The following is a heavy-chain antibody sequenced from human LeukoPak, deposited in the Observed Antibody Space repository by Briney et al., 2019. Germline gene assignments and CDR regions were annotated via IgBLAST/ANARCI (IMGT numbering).Heavy chain of an antibody. V-gene: IGHV3-7*01. CDR2: IKRDGSEK. D-gene: IGHD1-26*01. CDR3: VRDDGATKPC. J-gene: IGHJ4*02. Sequence: GGSLRLSCAASGFTFSSYLMSWVRQAPGKGLEWVANIKRDGSEKYYVDSVKGRFTISRDNAKNSLYLQMNSLRVEDTAVYYCVRDDGATKPCWGQGTLVTVSS. CDR1: GFTFSSYL.